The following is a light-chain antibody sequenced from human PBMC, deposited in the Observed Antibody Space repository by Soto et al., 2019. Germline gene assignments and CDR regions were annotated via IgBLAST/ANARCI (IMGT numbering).Light chain of an antibody. CDR1: QSLVYSDGNTY. Sequence: DVVMTQSPLSLPVTLGQPASISCRSSQSLVYSDGNTYLNWFQQRPGQSPRRLIYNVSNRDSGVPDRFSGSWSGTDFTLKISRVESEDVGVYYCMQGSHWPRTFGQGTKLEIK. J-gene: IGKJ2*01. CDR3: MQGSHWPRT. V-gene: IGKV2-30*01. CDR2: NVS.